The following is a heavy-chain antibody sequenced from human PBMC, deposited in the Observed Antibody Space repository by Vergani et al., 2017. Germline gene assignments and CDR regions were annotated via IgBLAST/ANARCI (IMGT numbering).Heavy chain of an antibody. D-gene: IGHD2-15*01. CDR3: ASSRPYCTSGSCPAI. CDR1: GESIRSGSHY. CDR2: IHTGGST. J-gene: IGHJ4*02. V-gene: IGHV4-61*02. Sequence: QVKLQESGPGLLKPSQTLSLTCTVSGESIRSGSHYWSWIRQPAGKGPEWIGHIHTGGSTDLNPSFKSRVSMSVDTSKSQFSLKLNSVTVADTAVYYCASSRPYCTSGSCPAIWGQGTLVTVSS.